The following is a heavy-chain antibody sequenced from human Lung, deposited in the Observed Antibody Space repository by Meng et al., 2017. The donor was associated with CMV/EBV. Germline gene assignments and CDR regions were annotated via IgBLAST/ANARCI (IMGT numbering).Heavy chain of an antibody. Sequence: ESLKISCAASGFPFSRYWMSWVRQAPGKGLEWVANINQDESEKYYVDSVKGRFTISRDNAKNSLYLQMNSLRAEDTAVFYCARGFWNPYYEDTHDFWGQGXLVTVSS. D-gene: IGHD3-3*01. CDR2: INQDESEK. V-gene: IGHV3-7*04. CDR1: GFPFSRYW. CDR3: ARGFWNPYYEDTHDF. J-gene: IGHJ4*02.